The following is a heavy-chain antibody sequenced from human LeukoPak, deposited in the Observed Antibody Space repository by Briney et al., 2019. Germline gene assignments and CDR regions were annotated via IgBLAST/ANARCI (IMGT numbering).Heavy chain of an antibody. CDR1: GGSFSGYY. V-gene: IGHV4-34*01. CDR2: INHSGST. J-gene: IGHJ4*02. Sequence: ASETLSLTCAVYGGSFSGYYWSWIRQPPGKGLEWIGEINHSGSTNYNPSLKSRVTISVDTSKNQFSLKLISVTAADTAVYYCARRYGSGSSGTFDYWGQGTLVTVSS. D-gene: IGHD3-10*01. CDR3: ARRYGSGSSGTFDY.